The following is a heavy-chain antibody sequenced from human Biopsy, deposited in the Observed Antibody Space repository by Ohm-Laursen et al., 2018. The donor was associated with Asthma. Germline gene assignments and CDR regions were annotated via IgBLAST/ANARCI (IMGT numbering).Heavy chain of an antibody. CDR1: GYTFISYA. CDR2: IIPIFGTA. CDR3: ARDPHNSYLASLRTKFNYYYYGMDV. D-gene: IGHD1-7*01. V-gene: IGHV1-69*13. Sequence: SVKVSCKASGYTFISYAIHWVRQAPGQGLEWMGGIIPIFGTANYAQKFQGRVTITADESTSTAYMELSSLRSEDTAVYYCARDPHNSYLASLRTKFNYYYYGMDVWGQGTTVTVSS. J-gene: IGHJ6*02.